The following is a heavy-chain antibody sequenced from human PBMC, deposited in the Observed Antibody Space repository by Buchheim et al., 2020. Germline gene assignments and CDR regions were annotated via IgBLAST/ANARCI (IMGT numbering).Heavy chain of an antibody. D-gene: IGHD1-26*01. V-gene: IGHV3-30*18. J-gene: IGHJ4*02. CDR1: GFTFSSYG. Sequence: QVQLVESGGGVVQPGRSLRLSCAASGFTFSSYGMHWVRQAPGKGLEWVAVISYDGSNKYYADSVKGRFTISRDNSKNTLYLQMNSLRAEDTAVYYCAKDGRGSYDYWGQGTL. CDR2: ISYDGSNK. CDR3: AKDGRGSYDY.